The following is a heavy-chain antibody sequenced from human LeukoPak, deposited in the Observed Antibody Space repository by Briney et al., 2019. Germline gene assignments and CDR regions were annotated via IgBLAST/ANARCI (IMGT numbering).Heavy chain of an antibody. J-gene: IGHJ4*02. CDR3: ARGRDTAMVTSLGYFDY. V-gene: IGHV1-69*04. CDR2: IIPIFGIA. Sequence: SVKASCKASGGTFSSYAISWVRQAPAQGLEWMGRIIPIFGIANYAQKFQGGVTITADKSTSTAYKELSSLRSEDTAVYYCARGRDTAMVTSLGYFDYWGQGTLVTVSS. D-gene: IGHD5-18*01. CDR1: GGTFSSYA.